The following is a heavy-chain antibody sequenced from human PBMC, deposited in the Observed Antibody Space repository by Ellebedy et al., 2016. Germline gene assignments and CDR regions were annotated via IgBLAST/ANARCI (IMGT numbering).Heavy chain of an antibody. CDR3: ARGDTVTTREDY. D-gene: IGHD4-17*01. J-gene: IGHJ4*02. Sequence: SVKVSXXASGGTFSSYAISWVRQAPGQGLEWMGGIIPIFGTANYAQKFQGRVTITADESTSTAYMELSSLRSEDTAVYYCARGDTVTTREDYWGQGTLVTVSS. V-gene: IGHV1-69*13. CDR2: IIPIFGTA. CDR1: GGTFSSYA.